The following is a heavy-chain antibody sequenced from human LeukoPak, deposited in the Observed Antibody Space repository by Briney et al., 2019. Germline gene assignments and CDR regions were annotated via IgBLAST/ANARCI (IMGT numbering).Heavy chain of an antibody. J-gene: IGHJ4*02. CDR1: GLNFSSYS. D-gene: IGHD3-22*01. V-gene: IGHV3-21*01. CDR2: ITPTSSYI. Sequence: GGSLRLSCAVSGLNFSSYSFNWVRQAPGKGLEWVSYITPTSSYIYYADSVKGRFTISRDNAKNSLYLQMNSLRAEDTAVYYCARLRRNNDNSGYYYYYDYWGQGTLVTVSS. CDR3: ARLRRNNDNSGYYYYYDY.